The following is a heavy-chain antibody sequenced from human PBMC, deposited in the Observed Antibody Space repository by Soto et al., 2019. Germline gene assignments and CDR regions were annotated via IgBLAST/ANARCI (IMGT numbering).Heavy chain of an antibody. CDR2: IYYSGST. J-gene: IGHJ4*02. CDR1: GGSISSGGYY. D-gene: IGHD5-12*01. V-gene: IGHV4-31*03. Sequence: SETLSLTCTVSGGSISSGGYYWSWIRQHPGKGLEWIGYIYYSGSTYYNPSLKSRVTISVDTSKNQFSLKLSSVTAADTAVYYCARTLTDSRDGYNSIPFDYWGQGTLVTVSS. CDR3: ARTLTDSRDGYNSIPFDY.